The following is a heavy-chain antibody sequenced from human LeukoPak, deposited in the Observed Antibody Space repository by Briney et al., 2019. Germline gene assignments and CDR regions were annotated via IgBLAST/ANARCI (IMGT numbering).Heavy chain of an antibody. V-gene: IGHV1-18*01. Sequence: ASVKVSCKASGYTFTSYGISWVRQAPGQGLEWMGWISAYNGNTNYAQKLQGRVTMTTDTSTSTAYMELRSLRSEDTAVYYCARAVAAGKTGWFDPWGQGTLVTVSS. CDR3: ARAVAAGKTGWFDP. D-gene: IGHD6-13*01. CDR1: GYTFTSYG. J-gene: IGHJ5*02. CDR2: ISAYNGNT.